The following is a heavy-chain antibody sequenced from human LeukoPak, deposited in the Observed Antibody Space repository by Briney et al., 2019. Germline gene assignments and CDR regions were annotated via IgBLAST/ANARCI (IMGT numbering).Heavy chain of an antibody. CDR3: ARAPPGIAAAAAGYYYYMDV. Sequence: ASVKVSCTASGYTFTGYYMHWVRQAPGQGLEWMGWINPNSGGTNYAQKFQGRVTMTRDTSISTAYMELSRLRSDDTAVYYCARAPPGIAAAAAGYYYYMDVWGKGTTVTVSS. J-gene: IGHJ6*03. CDR1: GYTFTGYY. D-gene: IGHD6-13*01. V-gene: IGHV1-2*02. CDR2: INPNSGGT.